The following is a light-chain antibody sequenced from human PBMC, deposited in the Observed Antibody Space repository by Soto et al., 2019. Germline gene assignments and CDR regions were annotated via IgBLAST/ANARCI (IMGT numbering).Light chain of an antibody. Sequence: DVVLTQSPLSLPVTLGQPASISCRSSQSLVHSDGNTYLVWYQQRPGQAPRLLIHDASHRAAGIPARFSGSGFGTDFTLTISSLEPEDAAVYYCQQRSNWPPITFGQGTRLEIK. V-gene: IGKV2-30*02. CDR2: DAS. J-gene: IGKJ5*01. CDR3: QQRSNWPPIT. CDR1: QSLVHSDGNTY.